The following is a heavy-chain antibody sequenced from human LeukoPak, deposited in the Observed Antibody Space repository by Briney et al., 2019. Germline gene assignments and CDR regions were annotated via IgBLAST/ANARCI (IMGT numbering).Heavy chain of an antibody. CDR2: ISGTGGST. Sequence: PGGSLRLSCAASGITFSSFAMSWVRHAPGKGLEWVSAISGTGGSTYYADSVKGRFTISRDNSMNSLYLQMNSLRAEDTAFYYCTKGGFKYFDWSYFDYWGQGTLVTVSS. D-gene: IGHD3-9*01. CDR3: TKGGFKYFDWSYFDY. J-gene: IGHJ4*02. CDR1: GITFSSFA. V-gene: IGHV3-23*01.